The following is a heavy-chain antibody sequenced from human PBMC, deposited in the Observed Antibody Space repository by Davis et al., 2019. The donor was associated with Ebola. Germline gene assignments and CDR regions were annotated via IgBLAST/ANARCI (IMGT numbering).Heavy chain of an antibody. Sequence: PGGSLRLSCEVSGFTFSSNEMTWVRQAPGKGLEWVSSISGSGESIYYVDSVKGRFTISRDNSKNTLYLQMNSLRAEDTAVYYCAKDTTSVGATFSHWGQGTLVTVSS. V-gene: IGHV3-23*01. CDR2: ISGSGESI. CDR3: AKDTTSVGATFSH. D-gene: IGHD1-26*01. J-gene: IGHJ4*02. CDR1: GFTFSSNE.